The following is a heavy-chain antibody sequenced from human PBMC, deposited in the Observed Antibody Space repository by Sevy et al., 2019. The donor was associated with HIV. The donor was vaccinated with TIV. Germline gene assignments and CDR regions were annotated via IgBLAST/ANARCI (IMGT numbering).Heavy chain of an antibody. J-gene: IGHJ6*02. CDR3: TRHLEYCSGGSCHYYYYGMDV. Sequence: GGSLRLSCTASGFTFGDYAMSWFRQAPGKGLEWVGFIRSKAYGGTTEYAASVKGRFTISRDDSKSIAYLQMNSLKTEDTAVYYCTRHLEYCSGGSCHYYYYGMDVWGQGTTVTVSS. D-gene: IGHD2-15*01. CDR1: GFTFGDYA. CDR2: IRSKAYGGTT. V-gene: IGHV3-49*03.